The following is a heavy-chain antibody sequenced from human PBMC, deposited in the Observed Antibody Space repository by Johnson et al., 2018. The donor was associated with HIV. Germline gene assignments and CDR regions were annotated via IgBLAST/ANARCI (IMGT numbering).Heavy chain of an antibody. CDR3: ARDRGTVTTAQMAFDI. V-gene: IGHV3-7*05. CDR1: GFTFSSYW. CDR2: IKQDGIAK. Sequence: VQLVESGGGLVQPGGSLRLSCAASGFTFSSYWMSWVRQAPGTGLEWVANIKQDGIAKYYVDSVTGRFTISRDNAKNSLYLQMNSLRAEDTALYYCARDRGTVTTAQMAFDIWGQGTMVTVSS. D-gene: IGHD4-17*01. J-gene: IGHJ3*02.